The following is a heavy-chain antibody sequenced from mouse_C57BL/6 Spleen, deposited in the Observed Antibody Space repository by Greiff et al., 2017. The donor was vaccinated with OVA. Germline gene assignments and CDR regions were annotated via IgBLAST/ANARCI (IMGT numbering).Heavy chain of an antibody. Sequence: VQLQQPGTELVKPGASVKLSCKASGYTFTSYWMHWVKQRPGQGLEWIGNINPSNGGTNYNEKFKSKATRTVDKSSSTAYMQLSSLTSEDSAVYYCAKKNYYDYDCYYAMDYWGQGTSVTVSS. D-gene: IGHD2-4*01. CDR1: GYTFTSYW. V-gene: IGHV1-53*01. CDR2: INPSNGGT. CDR3: AKKNYYDYDCYYAMDY. J-gene: IGHJ4*01.